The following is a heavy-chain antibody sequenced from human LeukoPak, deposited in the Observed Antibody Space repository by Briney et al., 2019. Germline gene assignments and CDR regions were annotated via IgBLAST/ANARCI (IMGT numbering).Heavy chain of an antibody. J-gene: IGHJ6*02. CDR2: IIPILGIA. CDR1: GGTFSSYA. CDR3: ARGCYGVYYYYYGMDV. D-gene: IGHD4-17*01. Sequence: SVKVSCKASGGTFSSYAISWVRQAPGQGLEWMGRIIPILGIANYAQKFQGRVTITADKSTSTAYMELSSLRSEDTAVYYCARGCYGVYYYYYGMDVSGQGTTVTVYS. V-gene: IGHV1-69*04.